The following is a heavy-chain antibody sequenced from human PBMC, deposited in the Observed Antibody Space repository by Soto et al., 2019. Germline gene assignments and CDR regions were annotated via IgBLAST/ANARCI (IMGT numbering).Heavy chain of an antibody. CDR1: GFTFSSYA. Sequence: AGGSLRLSCAASGFTFSSYAMSWVRQAPGKGLEWVSAISGSGGSTYYADSVKGRFTISRDNSKNTLYLQMNSLRAEDTAVYYCAKSPRYYYDSSGYYYPGLDVWGQGTTVTVSS. CDR2: ISGSGGST. CDR3: AKSPRYYYDSSGYYYPGLDV. V-gene: IGHV3-23*01. J-gene: IGHJ6*02. D-gene: IGHD3-22*01.